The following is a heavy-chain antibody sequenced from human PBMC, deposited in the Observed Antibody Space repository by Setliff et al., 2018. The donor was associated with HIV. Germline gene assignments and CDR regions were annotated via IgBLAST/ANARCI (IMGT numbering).Heavy chain of an antibody. Sequence: ASVKVSCKASGYTFTSYDINWVRQATGQGLEWTGWMNPNSGNTGYAQKFQGRVTMTRNTSISTAYMGLSSLRSEDTAVYYCARVHNRYYGSGIPGYWGQGTLVTVSS. V-gene: IGHV1-8*02. J-gene: IGHJ4*02. CDR1: GYTFTSYD. D-gene: IGHD3-10*01. CDR2: MNPNSGNT. CDR3: ARVHNRYYGSGIPGY.